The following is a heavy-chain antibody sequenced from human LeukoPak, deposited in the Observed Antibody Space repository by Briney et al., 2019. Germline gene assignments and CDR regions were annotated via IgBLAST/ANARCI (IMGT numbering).Heavy chain of an antibody. CDR2: TGSDGSST. Sequence: PGGSLRLSCAASGFTFSYYWMHWVRQAPTQGLVWVSRTGSDGSSTNYADSVKGRFTISRDNTKSTVYLQMNSLRAEDTAVYYCARVSGGAFDIWGQGTLVTVSS. J-gene: IGHJ3*02. D-gene: IGHD2-15*01. CDR3: ARVSGGAFDI. CDR1: GFTFSYYW. V-gene: IGHV3-74*01.